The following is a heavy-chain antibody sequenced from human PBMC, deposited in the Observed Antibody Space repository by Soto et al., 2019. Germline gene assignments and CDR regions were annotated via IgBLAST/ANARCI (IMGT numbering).Heavy chain of an antibody. CDR2: IWYDGSNK. Sequence: PGGPLRLSCAASGFTFSSYGMHWVRQAPGKGLEWVAVIWYDGSNKYYADSVKGRFTISRDNSKNTLYLQMNSLRAEDTAVYYCARDYDFWSGYSTGPYYYGMDVWGQGTTVTVSS. CDR1: GFTFSSYG. D-gene: IGHD3-3*01. CDR3: ARDYDFWSGYSTGPYYYGMDV. V-gene: IGHV3-33*01. J-gene: IGHJ6*02.